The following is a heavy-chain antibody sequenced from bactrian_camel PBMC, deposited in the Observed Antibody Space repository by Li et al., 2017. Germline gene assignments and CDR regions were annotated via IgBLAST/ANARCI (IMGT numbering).Heavy chain of an antibody. J-gene: IGHJ4*01. CDR1: GFTFSNYW. V-gene: IGHV3S1*01. CDR3: AADLCVGDLGPVAAGLSGLPGEYVY. CDR2: INSDGVTI. Sequence: VQLVESGGGLVQPGGSLRLSCAASGFTFSNYWMYWVRQAPGKGLEWVSSINSDGVTIYYTDSVKGRFTPSKDSDKNTLYLQMNTLKPEDTGMYYCAADLCVGDLGPVAAGLSGLPGEYVYWGQGTQVTVS. D-gene: IGHD1*01.